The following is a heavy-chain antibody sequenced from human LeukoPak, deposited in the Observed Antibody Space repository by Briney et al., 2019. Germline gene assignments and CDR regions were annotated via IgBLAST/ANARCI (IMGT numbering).Heavy chain of an antibody. V-gene: IGHV3-11*04. CDR2: ISGSGSTS. Sequence: KPGGSLRLSCAASGFTLSDYHMSWIRQAPGKGLEWLSYISGSGSTSYSADSVKGRFTISRDNAKNSLYLQMNSLRAEDTAVYYCARDSGQWLVYFDYWGQGTLVTVSS. J-gene: IGHJ4*02. D-gene: IGHD6-19*01. CDR3: ARDSGQWLVYFDY. CDR1: GFTLSDYH.